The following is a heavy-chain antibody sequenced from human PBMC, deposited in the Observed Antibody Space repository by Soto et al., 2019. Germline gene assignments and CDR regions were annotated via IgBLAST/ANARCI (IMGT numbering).Heavy chain of an antibody. V-gene: IGHV1-69*13. D-gene: IGHD2-21*02. CDR1: GGTFSSYA. J-gene: IGHJ6*02. CDR2: IIPIFGTA. CDR3: ARDAAHCGGDCPDGYLAYYGMDV. Sequence: GASVKVSCKASGGTFSSYAISWVRQAPGQGLEWMGGIIPIFGTANYAQKFQGRVTITADESTSTAYMELSSLRSEDTAVYYCARDAAHCGGDCPDGYLAYYGMDVWGQGTTVTVSS.